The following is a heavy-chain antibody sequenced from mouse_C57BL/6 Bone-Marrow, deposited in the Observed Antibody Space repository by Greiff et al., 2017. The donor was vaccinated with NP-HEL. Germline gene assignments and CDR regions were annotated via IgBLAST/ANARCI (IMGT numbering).Heavy chain of an antibody. CDR2: ISNGGGST. CDR3: ARWGFDY. J-gene: IGHJ2*01. V-gene: IGHV5-12*01. CDR1: GFTFSDYY. Sequence: DVMLVESGGGLVQPGGSLKLSCAASGFTFSDYYMYWVRQTPEKRLEWVAYISNGGGSTYYPDTVKGRFTISRDNAKNTLYLQMSRLKSEDTAMYYCARWGFDYWGQGTTLTVSS.